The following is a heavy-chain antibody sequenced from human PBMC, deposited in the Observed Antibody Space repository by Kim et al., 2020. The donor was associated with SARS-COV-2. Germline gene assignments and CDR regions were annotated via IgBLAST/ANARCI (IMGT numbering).Heavy chain of an antibody. J-gene: IGHJ6*03. V-gene: IGHV1-2*02. CDR3: ARWHRDYYYMDV. Sequence: NYAQKFQGRVTMTRDTSISTAYMELSRLRSDDTAVYYCARWHRDYYYMDVWGKGTTVTVSS.